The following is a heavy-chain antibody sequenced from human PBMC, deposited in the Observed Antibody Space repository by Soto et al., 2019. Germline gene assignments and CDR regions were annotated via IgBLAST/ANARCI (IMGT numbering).Heavy chain of an antibody. CDR1: GGSISSGGYS. D-gene: IGHD4-4*01. CDR2: IYHSGST. CDR3: ARGMTTVTTLDY. Sequence: SETLSRTCAVSGGSISSGGYSWSWIRQPPGKGLEWIGYIYHSGSTYYNPSLKSRVTISVDRSKNQFSLKLSSVTAADTAVYYCARGMTTVTTLDYWGQGTLVTVSS. J-gene: IGHJ4*02. V-gene: IGHV4-30-2*01.